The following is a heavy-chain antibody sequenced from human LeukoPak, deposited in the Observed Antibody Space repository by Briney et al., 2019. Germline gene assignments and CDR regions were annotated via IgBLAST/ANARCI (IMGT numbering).Heavy chain of an antibody. CDR3: AKRGVVIRVFLVGFHKEAYYFDS. V-gene: IGHV3-23*01. J-gene: IGHJ4*02. CDR1: GITLSNYG. D-gene: IGHD3-10*01. Sequence: AGFLRLSCAVSGITLSNYGMSWVRQAPAKGLEWVAGRSGSGGGTNYADSVQGRFTISRDNPKNTLYLQMNSLRAEDTAVYFCAKRGVVIRVFLVGFHKEAYYFDSWGQGALVTVSS. CDR2: RSGSGGGT.